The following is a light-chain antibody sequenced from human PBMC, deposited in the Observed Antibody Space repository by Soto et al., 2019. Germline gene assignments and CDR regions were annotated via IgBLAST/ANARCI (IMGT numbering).Light chain of an antibody. CDR2: GAF. J-gene: IGKJ5*01. CDR1: QSVSSN. CDR3: QQRNNWPRIT. Sequence: EIVMTQSPVTLSVSPGERVTLSCRASQSVSSNLAWYQQKPGQAPSLLIYGAFTRATGIPARFSGTGSGTEFTLTISSLQSEDFALYYCQQRNNWPRITFGQGTRLEIK. V-gene: IGKV3-15*01.